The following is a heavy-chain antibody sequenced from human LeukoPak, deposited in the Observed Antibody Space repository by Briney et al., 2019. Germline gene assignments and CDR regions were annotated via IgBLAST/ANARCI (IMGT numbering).Heavy chain of an antibody. Sequence: GGSLRLSCAASGFTFNNYWIHWVRQVPGKGLVWVSRINNDGGSASYVDSVKGRFTISRDNARNTLFLQMNSLRAEDTAVYYCARRGTGHGMDVWGQGTTVIVSS. CDR2: INNDGGSA. CDR3: ARRGTGHGMDV. V-gene: IGHV3-74*01. CDR1: GFTFNNYW. J-gene: IGHJ6*02. D-gene: IGHD1-1*01.